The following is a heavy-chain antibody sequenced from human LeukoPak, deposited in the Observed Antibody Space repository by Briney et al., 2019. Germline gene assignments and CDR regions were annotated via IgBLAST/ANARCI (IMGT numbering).Heavy chain of an antibody. Sequence: PGGSLRLSCAASGFTFTNYEMTWVRQPPRKGLEWVSYISSSGTTIYYADSVKGRFTISRDNAKNSLYLQMNSLRAEDTAVYYCARDNYDSSTPYYFDYWGQGTLVTVSS. CDR1: GFTFTNYE. V-gene: IGHV3-48*03. D-gene: IGHD3-22*01. CDR3: ARDNYDSSTPYYFDY. CDR2: ISSSGTTI. J-gene: IGHJ4*02.